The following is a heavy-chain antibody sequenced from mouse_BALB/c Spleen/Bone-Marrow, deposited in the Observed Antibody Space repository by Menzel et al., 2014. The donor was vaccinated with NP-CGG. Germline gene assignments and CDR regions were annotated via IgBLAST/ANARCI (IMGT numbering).Heavy chain of an antibody. CDR3: ARDDGYYEGAMDY. J-gene: IGHJ4*01. CDR1: GISITTGNYR. CDR2: VYHSGII. Sequence: VQLKQSGPGLVKPSQTVSLTCTVTGISITTGNYRWNWIRQFPGNKLEWIGYVYHSGIITYNPSLTSRTTITRDTSKNQFFLEMNSLTAEDTATYYCARDDGYYEGAMDYWGQGTSVTVSS. V-gene: IGHV3-5*02. D-gene: IGHD2-3*01.